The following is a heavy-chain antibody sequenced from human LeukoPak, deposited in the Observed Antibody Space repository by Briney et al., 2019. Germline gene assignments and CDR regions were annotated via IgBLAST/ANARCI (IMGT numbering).Heavy chain of an antibody. D-gene: IGHD3-10*01. J-gene: IGHJ3*02. CDR1: GFTLSSRW. V-gene: IGHV3-7*03. Sequence: GGSVRLSCVVSGFTLSSRWMMWVRQAPGKGLEWMTNINRDGGEKNYVDSVKGRFTITRDNAENSLYLQMNSLRAEDTAVYYCAGDGVVRGDGLAFDIWGQGTMVTVSS. CDR2: INRDGGEK. CDR3: AGDGVVRGDGLAFDI.